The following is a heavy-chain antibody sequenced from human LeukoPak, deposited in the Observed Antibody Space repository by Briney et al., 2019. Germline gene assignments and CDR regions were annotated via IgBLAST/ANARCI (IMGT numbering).Heavy chain of an antibody. CDR2: IWYDGSNK. CDR1: GFTFSSYG. CDR3: ARGSVYDSSGYYYKPLYYFDY. Sequence: PGGSLRLSCAASGFTFSSYGMHWVRQAPGKGLEWVAVIWYDGSNKYYADSVKGRFTISRDNSKNTLYLQMNSLRAEDTAVYYCARGSVYDSSGYYYKPLYYFDYWGRGTLVTVSS. D-gene: IGHD3-22*01. J-gene: IGHJ4*02. V-gene: IGHV3-33*01.